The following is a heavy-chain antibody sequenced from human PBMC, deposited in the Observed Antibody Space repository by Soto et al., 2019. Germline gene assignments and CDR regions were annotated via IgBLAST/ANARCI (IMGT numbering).Heavy chain of an antibody. D-gene: IGHD3-16*01. V-gene: IGHV3-74*01. CDR2: INSDGSIT. CDR1: GFTFSSYW. CDR3: TSGSSSSSGGLKGHDY. Sequence: EVQLVESGGGLVQPGGSLRLSCAASGFTFSSYWMHWVRQAPGKGLVWVSRINSDGSITSYADSVKGRFTISRDNATNTLYLQVNSLRDEDTAVYCCTSGSSSSSGGLKGHDYWGQGTLVTVSS. J-gene: IGHJ4*02.